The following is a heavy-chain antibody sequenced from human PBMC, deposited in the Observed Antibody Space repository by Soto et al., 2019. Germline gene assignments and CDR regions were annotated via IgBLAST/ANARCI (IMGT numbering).Heavy chain of an antibody. J-gene: IGHJ4*01. CDR1: GFPFTNAW. CDR2: VKSKTDGGSS. D-gene: IGHD1-26*01. CDR3: ITDSRTTLPEIRFDY. Sequence: GGSLRLSCVASGFPFTNAWINWVRQVPGKGLEWVGRVKSKTDGGSSDYAAAVKGRFAVSRDDSGNIVYLQMNSLKIEDTGVYYCITDSRTTLPEIRFDYWGHGTQVTVSS. V-gene: IGHV3-15*07.